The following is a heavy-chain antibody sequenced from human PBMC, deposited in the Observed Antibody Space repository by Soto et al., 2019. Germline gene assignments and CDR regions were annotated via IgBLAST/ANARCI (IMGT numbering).Heavy chain of an antibody. Sequence: PGGSLRLSCAASGFSFINYAMHWVRQAPGKGLEWVATISHDGRGIFYADSVRGRFTISRDNSKNTVYLQVNSLRVEDTAVYYCARDLSMGGFDPWGQGTLVTVSS. CDR2: ISHDGRGI. CDR1: GFSFINYA. V-gene: IGHV3-30*04. D-gene: IGHD3-16*01. CDR3: ARDLSMGGFDP. J-gene: IGHJ5*02.